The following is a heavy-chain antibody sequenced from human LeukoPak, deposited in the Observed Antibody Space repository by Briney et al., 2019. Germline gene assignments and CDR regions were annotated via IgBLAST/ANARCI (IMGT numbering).Heavy chain of an antibody. CDR3: ASLTTRRFGVDV. Sequence: SVKVSCKASGGTFSSYAISWVRQAPGQGLEWMGRIIPVLGIANYAQKFQGRVTITADKSTSTAYMELSRLRSEDTAVYYCASLTTRRFGVDVWGQGTTVTVSS. V-gene: IGHV1-69*04. D-gene: IGHD3-10*01. CDR1: GGTFSSYA. CDR2: IIPVLGIA. J-gene: IGHJ6*02.